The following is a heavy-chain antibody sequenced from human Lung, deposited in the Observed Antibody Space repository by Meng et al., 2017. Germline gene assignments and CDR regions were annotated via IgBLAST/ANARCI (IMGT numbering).Heavy chain of an antibody. Sequence: EVQLMESGGGLVQPGGSLRLSCAAPGFTFTAFSMTWVRQAPGKGLEWVSTISSTGDSTFYPDSVKGRFIVSRDNSKNTLYLQMNSLRAEDTAIYYCAKEAAMASWGQGTLVTVSS. D-gene: IGHD5-18*01. CDR3: AKEAAMAS. J-gene: IGHJ5*02. CDR2: ISSTGDST. V-gene: IGHV3-23*01. CDR1: GFTFTAFS.